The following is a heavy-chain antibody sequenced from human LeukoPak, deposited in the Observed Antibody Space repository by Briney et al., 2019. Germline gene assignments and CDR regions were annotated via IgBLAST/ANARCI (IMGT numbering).Heavy chain of an antibody. J-gene: IGHJ6*02. CDR2: IYYSGST. Sequence: SETLSLTCTVSGGSISSYYWSRIRQPPGKGLEWIGYIYYSGSTNYNPSLKSRVTISVDTSKNQFSLKLSSVTAADTAVYYCARASGSYYLVYYYGMDVWGQGTTVTVSS. D-gene: IGHD1-26*01. CDR3: ARASGSYYLVYYYGMDV. V-gene: IGHV4-59*08. CDR1: GGSISSYY.